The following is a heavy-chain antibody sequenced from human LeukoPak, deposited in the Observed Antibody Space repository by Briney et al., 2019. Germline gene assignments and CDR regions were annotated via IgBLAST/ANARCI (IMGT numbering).Heavy chain of an antibody. CDR2: ISDNGVNT. V-gene: IGHV3-23*01. CDR1: GYTFSSYS. Sequence: GGSLRLSCAASGYTFSSYSITWVRQAPGKGLEWVSAISDNGVNTYSADSVKGRFTISRDNAKNTLSLQMKSLRAEDTAMYYCAKSPSRGKVSAAVRYFDCWGQGTLVTVSS. CDR3: AKSPSRGKVSAAVRYFDC. D-gene: IGHD6-13*01. J-gene: IGHJ4*02.